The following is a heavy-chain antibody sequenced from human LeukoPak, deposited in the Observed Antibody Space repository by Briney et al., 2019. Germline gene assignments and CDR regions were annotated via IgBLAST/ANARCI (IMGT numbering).Heavy chain of an antibody. CDR1: GGSISSSSYY. CDR3: ARGATYSSGWYDY. CDR2: IYYSGST. V-gene: IGHV4-39*07. J-gene: IGHJ4*02. D-gene: IGHD6-19*01. Sequence: SETLSLTCTVSGGSISSSSYYWGWIRQPPGKGLEWIGSIYYSGSTYYNPSLKSRVTISVDTSKNQFSLKLSSVTAADTAVYYCARGATYSSGWYDYWGQGTLVTVSS.